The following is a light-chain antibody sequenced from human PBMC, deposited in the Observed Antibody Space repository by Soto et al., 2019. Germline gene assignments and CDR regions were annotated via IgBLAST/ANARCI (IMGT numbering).Light chain of an antibody. CDR1: QSVSSSY. J-gene: IGKJ5*01. V-gene: IGKV3-11*01. CDR2: GVS. CDR3: QQRSNWPPIT. Sequence: EIVLTQSPSTVSLSPGQRATLSCRAIQSVSSSYLAWYQQTPGQAPRLLIHGVSSRATGIPARFSGSGSGTDFTLTISSLEPEDFAVYYCQQRSNWPPITFGQGTRLEI.